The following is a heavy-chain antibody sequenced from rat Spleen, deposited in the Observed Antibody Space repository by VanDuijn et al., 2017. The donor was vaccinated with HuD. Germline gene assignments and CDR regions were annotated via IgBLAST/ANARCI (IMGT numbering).Heavy chain of an antibody. CDR3: ARHNSGYGYFDY. J-gene: IGHJ2*01. CDR2: ISSDGRRN. Sequence: EVQLVESGGGLVQPGRSLKLSCAASGFTFSDYGVAWVRQAPTKGLEWVATISSDGRRNYYRDSVKGRFTISRDNAKSSLYLQMDSLRSEDTATYYCARHNSGYGYFDYWGQGVMVTVSS. D-gene: IGHD4-3*01. CDR1: GFTFSDYG. V-gene: IGHV5-29*01.